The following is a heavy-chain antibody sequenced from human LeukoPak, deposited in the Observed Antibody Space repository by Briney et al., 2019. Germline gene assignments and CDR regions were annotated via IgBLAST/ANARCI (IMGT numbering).Heavy chain of an antibody. D-gene: IGHD4-17*01. V-gene: IGHV4-59*01. CDR1: GGSISSYY. Sequence: PSETLSLTCTVSGGSISSYYWSWIRQPPGKGLEWIGYIYYSGSTNYNPSLKSRVTISVDTSKNQFSLKLSSVTAADTAVYYCASSPPFYGDYVFDYWGQGTLVTVSS. J-gene: IGHJ4*02. CDR2: IYYSGST. CDR3: ASSPPFYGDYVFDY.